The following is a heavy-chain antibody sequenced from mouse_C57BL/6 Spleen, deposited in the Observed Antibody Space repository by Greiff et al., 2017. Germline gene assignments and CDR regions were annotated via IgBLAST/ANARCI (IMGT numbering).Heavy chain of an antibody. CDR1: GFTFTDYY. J-gene: IGHJ2*01. Sequence: DVMLVESGGGLVQPGGSLSLSCAASGFTFTDYYMSWVRQPPGKALEWLGFIRHKANGYTTEYSASVKGRFTISRDNSQSILYLQMNALRSEDSATYYCARDRDYGSYFGYWGQGTTLTVSS. CDR2: IRHKANGYTT. D-gene: IGHD1-1*01. V-gene: IGHV7-3*01. CDR3: ARDRDYGSYFGY.